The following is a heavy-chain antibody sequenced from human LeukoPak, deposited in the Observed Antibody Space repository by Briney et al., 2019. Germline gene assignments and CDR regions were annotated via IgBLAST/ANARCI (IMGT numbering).Heavy chain of an antibody. D-gene: IGHD3-22*01. CDR3: ARVYYDSSGYLDY. CDR2: INPNSGGT. Sequence: ASVKVSCKASGYTFTGYYMHWVRQTPGQGLEWMGWINPNSGGTNYAQKFQGRVTITADESTSTAYMELSSLRPEDTAVYYCARVYYDSSGYLDYWGQGTLVTVSS. V-gene: IGHV1-2*02. CDR1: GYTFTGYY. J-gene: IGHJ4*02.